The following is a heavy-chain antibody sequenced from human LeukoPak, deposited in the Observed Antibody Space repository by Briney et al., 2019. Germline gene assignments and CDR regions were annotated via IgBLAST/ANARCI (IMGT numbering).Heavy chain of an antibody. D-gene: IGHD2-21*02. V-gene: IGHV1-3*01. J-gene: IGHJ4*02. CDR3: ARDAARGPTASDY. CDR1: GYTFNSYA. Sequence: GASVKVCRKASGYTFNSYAMHWVRQAPGQRLEWMGWINAGNGNTKYSQKFQGRVTITRDTSASTAYMELSSLRSEDTAVYYCARDAARGPTASDYWGQGTLVTVSS. CDR2: INAGNGNT.